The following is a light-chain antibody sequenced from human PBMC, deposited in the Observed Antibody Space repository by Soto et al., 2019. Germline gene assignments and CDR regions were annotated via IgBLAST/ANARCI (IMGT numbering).Light chain of an antibody. CDR2: WAS. V-gene: IGKV4-1*01. CDR1: QSVLYSSNNKNY. J-gene: IGKJ1*01. Sequence: DIVMTQSPDSLAVSLGARATINCKSSQSVLYSSNNKNYLAWYKQKPGQPPKLLIYWASTRESGVPDRFSGSGSGTDFTLTISSLQAEDVAVYYCQQYYSNWTFGQGTKVEIK. CDR3: QQYYSNWT.